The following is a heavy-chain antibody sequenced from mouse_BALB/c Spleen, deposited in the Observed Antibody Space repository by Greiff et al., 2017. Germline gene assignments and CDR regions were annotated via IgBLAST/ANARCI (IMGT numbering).Heavy chain of an antibody. D-gene: IGHD2-4*01. Sequence: EVQRVESGGGLVQPGGSLKLSCAASGFTFSSYTMSWVRQTPEKRLEWVAYISNGGGSTYYPDTVKGRFTISRDNAKNTLYLQMSSLKSEDTAMYYCARRRDYDEDWFAYWGQGTLVTVSA. CDR1: GFTFSSYT. CDR2: ISNGGGST. J-gene: IGHJ3*01. CDR3: ARRRDYDEDWFAY. V-gene: IGHV5-12-2*01.